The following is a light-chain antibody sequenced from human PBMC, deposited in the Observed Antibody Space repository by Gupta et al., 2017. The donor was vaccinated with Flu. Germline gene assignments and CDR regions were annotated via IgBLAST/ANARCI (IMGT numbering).Light chain of an antibody. CDR2: SAH. V-gene: IGLV7-43*01. CDR1: TGAVTSTYY. CDR3: RHNCGGTWV. Sequence: QPAVPQDLSLTVSPGGTVTLTCDSSTGAVTSTYYQNRLQQKPVQALSALIYSAHNRHTWAPARFSGSRVGGKATLTRAGVQHEDDDDYNCRHNCGGTWVFGGGTRLTVL. J-gene: IGLJ3*02.